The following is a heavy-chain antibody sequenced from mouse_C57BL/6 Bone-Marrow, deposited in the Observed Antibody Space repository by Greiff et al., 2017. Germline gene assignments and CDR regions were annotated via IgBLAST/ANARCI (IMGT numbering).Heavy chain of an antibody. J-gene: IGHJ1*03. CDR1: GYAFSSSW. Sequence: QVQLQQSGPELVKPGASVKISCKASGYAFSSSWMNWVKQRPGKGLEWIGRIYPGDGDTNYNGKFKGKATLTADKSSSTAYMQLSSLTSEDSAVYFCARVFDGYYDWYFDVWGTGTTVTVSS. V-gene: IGHV1-82*01. D-gene: IGHD2-3*01. CDR3: ARVFDGYYDWYFDV. CDR2: IYPGDGDT.